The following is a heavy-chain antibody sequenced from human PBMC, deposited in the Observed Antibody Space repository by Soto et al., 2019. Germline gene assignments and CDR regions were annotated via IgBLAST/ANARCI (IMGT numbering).Heavy chain of an antibody. V-gene: IGHV3-74*01. CDR3: ARGYDILTGGHYYYGMDV. CDR1: GFTFSSYW. Sequence: EVQLMESGGGLVQPGGSLRLSCAASGFTFSSYWMHWVRQAPGKGLVWVSRINSDGSSTSYADSVKGRFTISRDNAKNTLYLQMNSLRAEDTAVYYCARGYDILTGGHYYYGMDVWGQGTTVTVSS. CDR2: INSDGSST. D-gene: IGHD3-9*01. J-gene: IGHJ6*02.